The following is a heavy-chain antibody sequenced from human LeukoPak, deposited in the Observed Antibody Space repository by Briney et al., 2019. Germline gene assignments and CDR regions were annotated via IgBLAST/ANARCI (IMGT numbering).Heavy chain of an antibody. D-gene: IGHD3-10*01. CDR3: ARAGGARRPRRPNNWFDP. V-gene: IGHV1-2*02. Sequence: ASVKVSCKASGYIFTGYYMHWVRQAPGQGLEWMGWINPNSGGTKYAQKFQGRVTMTRDTSISTAYMELSSLRSDDTAVYYCARAGGARRPRRPNNWFDPWGQGTLVTVSS. J-gene: IGHJ5*02. CDR1: GYIFTGYY. CDR2: INPNSGGT.